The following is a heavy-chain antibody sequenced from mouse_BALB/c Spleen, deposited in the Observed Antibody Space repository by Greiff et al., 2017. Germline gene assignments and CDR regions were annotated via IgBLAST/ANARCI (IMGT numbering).Heavy chain of an antibody. J-gene: IGHJ4*01. CDR3: ASPMITTLYYYAMDY. D-gene: IGHD2-4*01. Sequence: VQLQQPGAELVKPGASVKLSCKASGYTITSYWMHWVKQRPGQGLEWIGEINPSNGRTNYNEKFKSKATLTVDKSSSTAYMQLSSLTSEDSAVYYCASPMITTLYYYAMDYWGQGTSVTVSS. CDR2: INPSNGRT. CDR1: GYTITSYW. V-gene: IGHV1S81*02.